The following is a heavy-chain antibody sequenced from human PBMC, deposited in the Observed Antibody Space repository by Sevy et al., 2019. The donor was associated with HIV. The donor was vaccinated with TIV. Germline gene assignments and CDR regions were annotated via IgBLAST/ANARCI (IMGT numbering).Heavy chain of an antibody. Sequence: GGSLRLSCEASGFTLSSYTMNWVRQSPEKGLEWVATFDRTDITHYADSVKGRFIISMDTAKNSLFLQMNSLRDDDTAMYFCVRDERAIASHFDYWGRGTLVTVSS. CDR3: VRDERAIASHFDY. D-gene: IGHD2-21*01. V-gene: IGHV3-48*02. CDR2: FDRTDIT. CDR1: GFTLSSYT. J-gene: IGHJ4*02.